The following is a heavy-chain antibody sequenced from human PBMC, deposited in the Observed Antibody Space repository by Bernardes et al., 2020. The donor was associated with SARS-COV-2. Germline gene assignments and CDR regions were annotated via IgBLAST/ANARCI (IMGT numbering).Heavy chain of an antibody. Sequence: SETLSLTCTVSGGSVSGGSYYWSWIRQPPGKGLEWIGYNDDSASTNYNPSLKSRVTISVDTSKNQFSLRLTSVTAADTALYYCARTAYNPTRGLLGHDYWGQGTLVTVSS. V-gene: IGHV4-61*01. J-gene: IGHJ4*02. D-gene: IGHD1-1*01. CDR3: ARTAYNPTRGLLGHDY. CDR1: GGSVSGGSYY. CDR2: NDDSAST.